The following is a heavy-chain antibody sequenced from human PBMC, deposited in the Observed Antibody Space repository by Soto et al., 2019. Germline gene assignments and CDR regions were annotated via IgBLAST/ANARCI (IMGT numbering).Heavy chain of an antibody. D-gene: IGHD2-2*01. CDR2: THPRGST. V-gene: IGHV4-4*02. J-gene: IGHJ4*02. Sequence: SETLSLTCTVSGDSISISNWWNWVRQAPGKGLEWIGETHPRGSTNYHPSLKSRVIISVDKSKNQFSLILSSVTAADTAVYFCARVRAGCSTTSGYREDWGRGILVTVS. CDR1: GDSISISNW. CDR3: ARVRAGCSTTSGYRED.